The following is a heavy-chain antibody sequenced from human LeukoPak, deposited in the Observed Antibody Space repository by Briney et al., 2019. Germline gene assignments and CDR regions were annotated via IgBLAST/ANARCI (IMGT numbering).Heavy chain of an antibody. CDR3: AREGYSYGYYFDY. Sequence: GASVNVSCKASGGTFSSYAISWVRQAPGQGLEWMGGIIPIFGTANYAQKFQGRVTITADESTSTAYMELSSLRSEDTAVYYCAREGYSYGYYFDYWGQGTLVTVSS. D-gene: IGHD5-18*01. J-gene: IGHJ4*02. CDR1: GGTFSSYA. V-gene: IGHV1-69*13. CDR2: IIPIFGTA.